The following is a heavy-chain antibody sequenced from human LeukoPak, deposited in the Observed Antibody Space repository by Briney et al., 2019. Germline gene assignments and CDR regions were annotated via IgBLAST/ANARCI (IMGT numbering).Heavy chain of an antibody. Sequence: GSLRLSCAASGFTVSSNYMSWVRQAPGKGLEWIGEINHSGSTNYNPSLKSRVTISVDTSKNQFSLKLSSVAAADTAVYYCARGGNYYDSSGYYTSYWGQGTLVTVSS. CDR1: GFTVSSNY. V-gene: IGHV4-34*01. J-gene: IGHJ4*02. CDR3: ARGGNYYDSSGYYTSY. CDR2: INHSGST. D-gene: IGHD3-22*01.